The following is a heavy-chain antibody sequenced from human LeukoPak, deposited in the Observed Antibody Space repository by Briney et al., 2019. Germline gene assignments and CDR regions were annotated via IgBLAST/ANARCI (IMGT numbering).Heavy chain of an antibody. CDR1: GFTFSSYS. J-gene: IGHJ4*02. D-gene: IGHD6-13*01. V-gene: IGHV3-64D*09. CDR2: ISSNGGNT. Sequence: GGSLRLSCSASGFTFSSYSMHWVRQAPGKGLEYVSGISSNGGNTYYADSVKGRFIISRDNSKNTLFLQMSSLRLEDTAVYFCVKLSSRVSQTIDYWGQGTLVTVS. CDR3: VKLSSRVSQTIDY.